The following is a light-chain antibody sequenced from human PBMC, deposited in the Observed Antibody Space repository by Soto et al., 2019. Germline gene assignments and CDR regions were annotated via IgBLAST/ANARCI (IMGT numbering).Light chain of an antibody. CDR3: QQRSNWPPMYT. Sequence: EIVLTQSPATLSLSPGERATLSCRASQSVSSHLAWYQQKPGQAPRLLIYDASNRAAGIPARFSGSGSGTDFTLTISSLXXXXXAVYYCQQRSNWPPMYTFGQGTKLEIK. V-gene: IGKV3-11*01. CDR1: QSVSSH. CDR2: DAS. J-gene: IGKJ2*01.